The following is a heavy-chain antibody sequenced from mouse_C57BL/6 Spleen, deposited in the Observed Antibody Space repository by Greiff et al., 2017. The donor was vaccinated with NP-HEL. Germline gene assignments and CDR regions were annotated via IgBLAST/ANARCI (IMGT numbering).Heavy chain of an antibody. D-gene: IGHD1-1*01. CDR2: IHPNSGST. Sequence: VQLQQPGAELVKPGASVKLSCKASGYTFTSYWMHWVKQRPGQGLEWIGMIHPNSGSTNYNEKFKSKATLTVDKASSTAYMQLSSLTSEDSAVYYWARHGSSYRFAYWGQGTLVTVSA. V-gene: IGHV1-64*01. CDR1: GYTFTSYW. J-gene: IGHJ3*01. CDR3: ARHGSSYRFAY.